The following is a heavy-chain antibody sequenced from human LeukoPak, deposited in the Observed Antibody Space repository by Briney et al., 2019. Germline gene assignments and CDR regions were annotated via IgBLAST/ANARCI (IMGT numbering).Heavy chain of an antibody. CDR3: ARYYYDSSGYYPPYMDV. V-gene: IGHV4-39*01. J-gene: IGHJ6*03. Sequence: MPSETLSLTCTVSGGSISSSSYYWGWIRQPPGKGLEWIGSIYYSGSTYYNPSLKSRVTISVDTSKNQFSLTLSSVTAADTAVYYCARYYYDSSGYYPPYMDVWGKGTTVTVSS. D-gene: IGHD3-22*01. CDR2: IYYSGST. CDR1: GGSISSSSYY.